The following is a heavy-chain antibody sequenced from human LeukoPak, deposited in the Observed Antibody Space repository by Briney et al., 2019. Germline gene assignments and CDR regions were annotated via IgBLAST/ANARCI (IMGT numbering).Heavy chain of an antibody. V-gene: IGHV4-39*01. CDR2: IYYSGST. D-gene: IGHD3-16*01. Sequence: SETLSLTCTVSGGSISSSSSYWGWIRQPPGKGLKWIGSIYYSGSTYYNPSLKSRVTISVDTSKNQFSLKLNSVTAADTAVYYCARTKMMEGAFDIWGQGTMVTVSS. CDR3: ARTKMMEGAFDI. CDR1: GGSISSSSSY. J-gene: IGHJ3*02.